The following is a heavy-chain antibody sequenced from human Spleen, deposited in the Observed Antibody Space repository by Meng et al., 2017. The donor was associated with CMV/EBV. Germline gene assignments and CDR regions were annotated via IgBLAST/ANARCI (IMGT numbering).Heavy chain of an antibody. V-gene: IGHV1-69*10. CDR1: GGTFSNYG. J-gene: IGHJ6*02. CDR2: IIPILTIT. D-gene: IGHD2-2*01. Sequence: SVKVSCKASGGTFSNYGISWVRQAPGQGLEWMGGIIPILTITNYAQKFQGRVTITADKFTSTAYTELSSLRSDDTAVYYCARAVEPAAKVNYYAMDVWGQGTTVTVSS. CDR3: ARAVEPAAKVNYYAMDV.